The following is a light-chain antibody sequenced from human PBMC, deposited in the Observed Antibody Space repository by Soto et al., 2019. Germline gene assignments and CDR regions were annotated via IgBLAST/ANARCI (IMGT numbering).Light chain of an antibody. CDR2: AAS. Sequence: IQLTQSPSFLSASVGDRVTITCRASQGISSYLAWYQQKPGKAPKLLIYAASTLQSGVPSRFSGSGSVTEFTLTISSLQPEDFATYYCQQLNSYLSITFGQGTRLEIK. V-gene: IGKV1-9*01. CDR3: QQLNSYLSIT. CDR1: QGISSY. J-gene: IGKJ5*01.